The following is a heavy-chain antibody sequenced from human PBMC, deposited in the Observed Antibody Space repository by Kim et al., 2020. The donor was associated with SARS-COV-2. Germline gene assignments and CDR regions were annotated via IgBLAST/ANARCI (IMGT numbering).Heavy chain of an antibody. CDR3: ARVPNYANYVNWFDP. V-gene: IGHV3-23*01. J-gene: IGHJ5*02. CDR1: GFRLSGYD. D-gene: IGHD1-7*01. Sequence: GWSLRLSCAASGFRLSGYDMNWVRLAPGKGLEWVSAISGRGITYYADSVKGRLTISRDDSKNTLSLQMNSLRVEDTAVYYCARVPNYANYVNWFDPWGQGTLVTVSS. CDR2: ISGRGIT.